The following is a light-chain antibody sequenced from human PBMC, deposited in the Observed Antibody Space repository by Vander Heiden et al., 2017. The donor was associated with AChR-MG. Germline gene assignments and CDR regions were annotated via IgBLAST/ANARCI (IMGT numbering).Light chain of an antibody. CDR3: QAWDTGTVV. J-gene: IGLJ2*01. CDR2: QDT. CDR1: KLGDKY. V-gene: IGLV3-1*01. Sequence: SYELNQPPSVSVSPGQRATITCSGHKLGDKYTCWYQQKPGQSPVLVIYQDTKRPSGIPERFSGSNSGNTATLTISGTQAMDEADYYCQAWDTGTVVFGGGTKLTVL.